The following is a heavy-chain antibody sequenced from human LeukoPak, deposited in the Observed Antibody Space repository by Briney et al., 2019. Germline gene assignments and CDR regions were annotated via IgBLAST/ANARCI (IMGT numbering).Heavy chain of an antibody. CDR2: VNSDGSTT. D-gene: IGHD6-13*01. CDR1: GFPFSNYW. Sequence: GVSLRLSCAASGFPFSNYWMHWVRQAPGKGLVWVSRVNSDGSTTKYADSVKGRFTISRDNAENTLYMRMNSLRPEDTAVYYCARGYYSSSRFDSWGQGTLVTVS. CDR3: ARGYYSSSRFDS. V-gene: IGHV3-74*01. J-gene: IGHJ4*02.